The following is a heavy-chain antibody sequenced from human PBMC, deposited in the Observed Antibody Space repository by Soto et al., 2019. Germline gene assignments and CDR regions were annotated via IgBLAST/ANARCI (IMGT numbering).Heavy chain of an antibody. J-gene: IGHJ6*02. CDR2: IYYSGST. D-gene: IGHD3-10*01. CDR3: ARHDGSGSPPGSYYYYGMDV. Sequence: QLQLQESGPGLVKPSETLSLTCTVSGGSISSSSYYWGWIRQPPGKGLEWIGSIYYSGSTYYNPSLKSRVTISVDTSKNQFSLKLSSVTAADTAVYYCARHDGSGSPPGSYYYYGMDVWGQGTTVTVSS. CDR1: GGSISSSSYY. V-gene: IGHV4-39*01.